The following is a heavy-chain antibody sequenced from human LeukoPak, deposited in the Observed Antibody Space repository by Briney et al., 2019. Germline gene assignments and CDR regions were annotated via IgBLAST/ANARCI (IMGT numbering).Heavy chain of an antibody. V-gene: IGHV1-2*02. CDR2: INPNSGGT. Sequence: GASVKVSCKASGYTFTGYYMHWVRQAPGQRLEWPGWINPNSGGTNYAQKFQGRVTMTRDTSISTAYMELSRLRSDDTAVYYCALGSYYYYYYMDVWGKGTTVTVSS. D-gene: IGHD3-16*01. J-gene: IGHJ6*03. CDR3: ALGSYYYYYYMDV. CDR1: GYTFTGYY.